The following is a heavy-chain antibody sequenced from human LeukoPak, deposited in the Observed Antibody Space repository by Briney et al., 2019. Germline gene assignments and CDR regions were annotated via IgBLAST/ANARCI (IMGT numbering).Heavy chain of an antibody. D-gene: IGHD2-15*01. Sequence: SETLSLTCTVSGGSINSSPYYWGWIRQPPGKGLEWIGNIYYSGSTYYNPSLKSRVTISIDTSKNQFSLKLSSVTAADTAVYYCARSGCSGGSCYSQRGAFDIWGQGTMVTVSS. J-gene: IGHJ3*02. CDR3: ARSGCSGGSCYSQRGAFDI. CDR1: GGSINSSPYY. CDR2: IYYSGST. V-gene: IGHV4-39*07.